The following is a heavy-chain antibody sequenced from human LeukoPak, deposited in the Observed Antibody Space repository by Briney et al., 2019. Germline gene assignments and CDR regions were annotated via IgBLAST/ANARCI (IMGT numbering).Heavy chain of an antibody. CDR1: GGSISSSSYY. CDR3: ARLYCGGDCYSGTFDH. CDR2: IYYSGST. V-gene: IGHV4-39*01. Sequence: SETLSLTCTVSGGSISSSSYYWGWIRQPPGKGLEWTGNIYYSGSTYYNPSLKSRVTISVDTSKNQFSLKLSSVTAADTAVYYCARLYCGGDCYSGTFDHWGQGTLVTVSS. D-gene: IGHD2-21*02. J-gene: IGHJ4*02.